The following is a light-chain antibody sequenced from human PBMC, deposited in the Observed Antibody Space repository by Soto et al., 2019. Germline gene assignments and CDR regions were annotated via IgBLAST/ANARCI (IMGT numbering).Light chain of an antibody. CDR2: DAS. CDR3: KQYGSIRT. J-gene: IGKJ1*01. CDR1: QSVSSSY. Sequence: EIVLTQSPGTLSLSPGERATLSCRASQSVSSSYLAWYQQKPGQAPRLLIFDASTRATGVPARFSGSGSGTEFTLTISSLQSADFAVYFCKQYGSIRTFGQGTKVDIK. V-gene: IGKV3-20*01.